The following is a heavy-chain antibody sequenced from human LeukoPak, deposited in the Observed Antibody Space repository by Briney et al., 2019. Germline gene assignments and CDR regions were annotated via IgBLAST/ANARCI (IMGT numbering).Heavy chain of an antibody. CDR3: ARGLVLATDDAFDI. V-gene: IGHV4-59*01. D-gene: IGHD5-12*01. CDR2: IWDTEIT. J-gene: IGHJ3*02. CDR1: GGSIRSYF. Sequence: SETLSLTCTVSGGSIRSYFWSWLRQPPGKGLEWIGYIWDTEITDYNPSLKSRVTISLDTSENHFSLKLRSVTAADTALYFCARGLVLATDDAFDIWGQGTLVTVSS.